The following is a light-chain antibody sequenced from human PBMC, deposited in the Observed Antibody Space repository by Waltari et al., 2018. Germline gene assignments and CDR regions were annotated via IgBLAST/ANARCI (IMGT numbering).Light chain of an antibody. V-gene: IGKV1-12*01. CDR1: QGISTW. J-gene: IGKJ1*01. CDR3: QQGNSFPPT. CDR2: GAS. Sequence: DIQMTQSPSSVSASVGDRVTITCRVSQGISTWLAWYQQKPGKAPKVLIYGASTLLTGVPSRFSGSGSGTEFTLTISGLQPEDFATYFCQQGNSFPPTFGQGTRVEV.